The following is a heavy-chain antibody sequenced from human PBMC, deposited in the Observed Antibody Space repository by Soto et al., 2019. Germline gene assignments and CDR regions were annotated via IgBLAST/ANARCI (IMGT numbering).Heavy chain of an antibody. CDR1: GYTFTRFF. D-gene: IGHD3-16*02. CDR2: VNPNEDSA. CDR3: ARGYGGVVVYFDH. J-gene: IGHJ4*02. V-gene: IGHV1-46*01. Sequence: QVQLVQSGAELKKPGAAVRVSCQASGYTFTRFFVYWFRQAPGQGLEWMGKVNPNEDSATYAQKFQGRLAMTTDMSTSTVSMELSSLRSDDTAVYYCARGYGGVVVYFDHWGQGTLITVSS.